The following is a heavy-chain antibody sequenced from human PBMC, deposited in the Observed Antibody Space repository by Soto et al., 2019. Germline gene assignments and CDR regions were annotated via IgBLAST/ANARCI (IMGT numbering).Heavy chain of an antibody. V-gene: IGHV4-38-2*01. J-gene: IGHJ6*02. CDR2: IYHSGST. CDR3: ASCSSLSDYYYGMDV. CDR1: GYSISSGYY. Sequence: PSETLSLTCAVSGYSISSGYYWGWIRQPPGKGLEWIGSIYHSGSTYYNPSLKSRATISVDTSKNQFSLKLSSVTAADTAVYYCASCSSLSDYYYGMDVWGQGTTVTVSS. D-gene: IGHD2-15*01.